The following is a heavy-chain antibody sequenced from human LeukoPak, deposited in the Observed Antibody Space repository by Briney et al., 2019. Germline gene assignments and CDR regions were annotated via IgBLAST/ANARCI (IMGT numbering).Heavy chain of an antibody. J-gene: IGHJ4*02. CDR3: ARGKYSSSWFPDY. Sequence: GGSLRLSCAASGFTVSSNYMSWVRQAPGKGLEWVSVIYSGGSTYYADSVKGRFTISRDNAKNSLYLQMNSLRAEDTAAYYCARGKYSSSWFPDYWGQGTLVTVSS. D-gene: IGHD6-13*01. V-gene: IGHV3-53*01. CDR1: GFTVSSNY. CDR2: IYSGGST.